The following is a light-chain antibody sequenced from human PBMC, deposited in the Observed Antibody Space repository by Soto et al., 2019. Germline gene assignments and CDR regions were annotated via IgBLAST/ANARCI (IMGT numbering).Light chain of an antibody. CDR2: EVS. CDR3: SSYVGRNNLRV. Sequence: QSALTQPPSATGSPGQSVTISCTRTSSDVGGYNYVSWFQHHPGKAPKLMIYEVSKRPSGVPDRFSGSKSGNTASLTVSGLQAEGDADYYWSSYVGRNNLRVFGTGTKVTDL. CDR1: SSDVGGYNY. J-gene: IGLJ1*01. V-gene: IGLV2-8*01.